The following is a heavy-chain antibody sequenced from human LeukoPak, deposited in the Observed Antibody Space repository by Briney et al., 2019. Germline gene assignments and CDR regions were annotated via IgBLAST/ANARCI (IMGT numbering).Heavy chain of an antibody. D-gene: IGHD3-22*01. CDR1: GFTFSSYS. V-gene: IGHV3-21*01. CDR2: ISSSSSYI. CDR3: ARASSTSYYYDSSGYFP. J-gene: IGHJ5*02. Sequence: GGSLRLSCAASGFTFSSYSMNWVRQAPGKGLEWVSSISSSSSYIYYADSVKGRFTISRDNAENSLYLQMNSLRAEDTAVYYCARASSTSYYYDSSGYFPWGQGTLVTVSS.